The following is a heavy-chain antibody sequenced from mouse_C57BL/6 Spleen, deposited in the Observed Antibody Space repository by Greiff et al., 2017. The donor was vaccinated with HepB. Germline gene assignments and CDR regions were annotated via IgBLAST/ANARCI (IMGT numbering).Heavy chain of an antibody. D-gene: IGHD1-1*01. CDR3: ARDRSTPDYFDY. CDR1: GFTFSSYA. CDR2: ISDGGSYT. Sequence: EVKLMESGGGLVKPGGSLKLSCAASGFTFSSYAMSWVRQTPEKRLEWVATISDGGSYTYYPDNVKGRFTISRDNAKHNLYLQMSHLKSEDTAMYYCARDRSTPDYFDYWGQGTTLTVSS. V-gene: IGHV5-4*01. J-gene: IGHJ2*01.